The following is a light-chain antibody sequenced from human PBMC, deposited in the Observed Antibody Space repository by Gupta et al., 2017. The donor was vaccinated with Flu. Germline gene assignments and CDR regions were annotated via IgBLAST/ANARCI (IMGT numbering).Light chain of an antibody. CDR3: RQAKHFPST. V-gene: IGKV2-24*01. CDR1: QSLVHDNGETY. J-gene: IGKJ2*02. Sequence: VMTQTPLSSPVTLGQPASISCRSSQSLVHDNGETYLSWIQQRPGQPPRLLIYESSNRSSGVPDRFSGSGAGTDFTLNISRVEAEDVGVYYCRQAKHFPSTFGQGTKMDIK. CDR2: ESS.